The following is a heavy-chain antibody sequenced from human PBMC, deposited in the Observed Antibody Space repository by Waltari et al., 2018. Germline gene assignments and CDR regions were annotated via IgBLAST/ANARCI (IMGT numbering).Heavy chain of an antibody. CDR1: GVIVSNHY. CDR2: IDRGGET. CDR3: TSDHGLSWPLD. V-gene: IGHV3-53*01. Sequence: EVHLVESGGGLVHPGDSVRLSCAASGVIVSNHYMSWVRQPPGKGLEGVSVIDRGGETYYADSVKGRFTISRDNSKNTLDLQMNNVRAEDTAVYYCTSDHGLSWPLDWGQGTMVTVSS. D-gene: IGHD6-13*01. J-gene: IGHJ4*02.